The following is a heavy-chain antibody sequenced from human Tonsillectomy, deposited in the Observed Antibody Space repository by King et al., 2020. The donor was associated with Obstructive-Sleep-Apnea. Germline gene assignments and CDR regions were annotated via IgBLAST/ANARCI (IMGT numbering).Heavy chain of an antibody. J-gene: IGHJ4*02. CDR3: ARADYYGSGIDS. D-gene: IGHD3-10*01. Sequence: VQLQESGPGLVKPAQTLSLTCTVSGGSISSGGYYWSWIRQHPGKGLEWIGYIYYSGSTYYNPSLKSRVTMSADTSENQSSLTLRSVTAADTAVYYCARADYYGSGIDSWGQGTLVTVSS. CDR1: GGSISSGGYY. V-gene: IGHV4-31*03. CDR2: IYYSGST.